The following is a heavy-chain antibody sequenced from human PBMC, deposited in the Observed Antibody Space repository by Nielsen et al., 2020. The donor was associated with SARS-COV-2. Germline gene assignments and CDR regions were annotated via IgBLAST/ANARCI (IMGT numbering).Heavy chain of an antibody. V-gene: IGHV2-70*01. Sequence: TLSLTCTVSGGSISSSSYYWGWIRQPPGKALEWLALIDWDDDKYYSTSLKTRLTISKDTSKNQVVLTMTNMDPVDTATYYCARGSRSPFYAFDIWGQGTMVTVSS. CDR2: IDWDDDK. CDR1: GGSISSSSYY. D-gene: IGHD1-26*01. CDR3: ARGSRSPFYAFDI. J-gene: IGHJ3*02.